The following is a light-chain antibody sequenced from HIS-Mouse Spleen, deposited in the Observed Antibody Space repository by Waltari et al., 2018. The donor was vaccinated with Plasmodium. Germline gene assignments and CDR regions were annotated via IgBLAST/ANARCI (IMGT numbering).Light chain of an antibody. CDR2: EDS. CDR1: ALPKKY. Sequence: SYELTQPPSVSVSPGQTARITCSGDALPKKYAYWYQQKSGQAPVLVIYEDSKRPSGIPESCACSSSGTMATLTISGAQVEDEAEYYCYSTDSSGNHRVFGGGTKLTVL. CDR3: YSTDSSGNHRV. V-gene: IGLV3-10*01. J-gene: IGLJ3*02.